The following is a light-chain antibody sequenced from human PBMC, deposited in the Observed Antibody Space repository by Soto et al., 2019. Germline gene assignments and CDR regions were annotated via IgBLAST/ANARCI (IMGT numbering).Light chain of an antibody. Sequence: QSALTQPASVSGSPGQSITISCTGTSSDVGGHNYVSWYQQHPGKAPKLMIYEVSNRPSGVSNRFSGSKSGNTASLTISGLQAEDEADYYCSSYVGNNNLVFGGGTKLTVL. CDR2: EVS. J-gene: IGLJ3*02. V-gene: IGLV2-14*01. CDR1: SSDVGGHNY. CDR3: SSYVGNNNLV.